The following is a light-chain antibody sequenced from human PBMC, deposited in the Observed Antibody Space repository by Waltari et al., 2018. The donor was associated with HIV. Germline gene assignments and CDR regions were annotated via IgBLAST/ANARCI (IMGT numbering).Light chain of an antibody. CDR1: QGISSY. CDR3: QRLNSYRFT. V-gene: IGKV1-9*01. J-gene: IGKJ3*01. CDR2: TAS. Sequence: DSQFTQSPPFLSASVGARVTITCRASQGISSYLACYQQKPGKAPKLLIYTASIVQSGVPSRFSGRGSGTEFTFTISSLQPEDFATYYCQRLNSYRFTFGPGTKVDIK.